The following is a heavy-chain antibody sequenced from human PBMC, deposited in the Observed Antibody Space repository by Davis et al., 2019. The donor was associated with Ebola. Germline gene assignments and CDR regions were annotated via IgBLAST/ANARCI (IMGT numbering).Heavy chain of an antibody. J-gene: IGHJ4*02. Sequence: GESLKISCAASGFTFSGSAMHWVRQASGKGLEWVGRIRSKANSYATAYAASVKGRFTISRDDSKNTAYLQMNSLKTGDTAVYYCTSTVTTSDYWGQGTLVTVSS. CDR3: TSTVTTSDY. V-gene: IGHV3-73*01. CDR2: IRSKANSYAT. D-gene: IGHD4-11*01. CDR1: GFTFSGSA.